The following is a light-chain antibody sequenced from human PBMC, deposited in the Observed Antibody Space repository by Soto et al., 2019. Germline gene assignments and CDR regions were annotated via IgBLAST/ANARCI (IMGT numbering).Light chain of an antibody. V-gene: IGLV2-23*01. Sequence: QSALTQPASVSGSPGQSITISCTGTSSDVGSYNLVSWYQQHPGKAPKLMIYEGSKRLSGVSNRFSGSKSGNTASLTISGLHDEDEADYYCCSYAGSSNVVFGGGTKLTVL. CDR2: EGS. CDR1: SSDVGSYNL. CDR3: CSYAGSSNVV. J-gene: IGLJ2*01.